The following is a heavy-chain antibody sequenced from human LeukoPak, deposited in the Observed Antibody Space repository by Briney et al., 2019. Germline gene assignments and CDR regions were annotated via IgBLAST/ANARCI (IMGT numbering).Heavy chain of an antibody. Sequence: PSETLSLTCIVSGDSISSYYWNWIRQPLGKGLEWIGYINSSGNTKYNPSLKSRVIISVDTSKNQFSLKLTSVTAADTALYYCARDVGYDGSANYHSYMDVWGKGTTVTVSS. CDR3: ARDVGYDGSANYHSYMDV. CDR1: GDSISSYY. D-gene: IGHD3-22*01. CDR2: INSSGNT. J-gene: IGHJ6*03. V-gene: IGHV4-59*01.